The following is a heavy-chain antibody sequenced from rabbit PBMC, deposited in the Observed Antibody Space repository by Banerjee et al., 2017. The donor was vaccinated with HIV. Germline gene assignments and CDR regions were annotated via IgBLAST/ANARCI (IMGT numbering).Heavy chain of an antibody. D-gene: IGHD8-1*01. CDR2: IYAGSGNT. CDR1: GFSFSNIYY. V-gene: IGHV1S45*01. Sequence: QEQLEESGGGLVKPEGSLTLTCTASGFSFSNIYYMCWVRQAPGKGLEWIACIYAGSGNTYYASWAKGRFTISKTSSTTVTLQMTSLTAADTATYFCARSPIAGSAYYYYFNLWGQGTLVTVS. CDR3: ARSPIAGSAYYYYFNL. J-gene: IGHJ4*01.